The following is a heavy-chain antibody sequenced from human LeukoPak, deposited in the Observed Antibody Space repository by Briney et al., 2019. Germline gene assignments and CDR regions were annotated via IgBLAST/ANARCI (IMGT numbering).Heavy chain of an antibody. Sequence: SETLSLTCAVYGGSFSDYYWTWIRQPPGKGLEWIGEINHSGSPNNNPSLKSRVSISFDTSKDQFSLKLTSVTAADTAVYYCGSRRTAMFGVIKGPIDYWGQGTLVTVSS. CDR1: GGSFSDYY. D-gene: IGHD3-3*01. CDR3: GSRRTAMFGVIKGPIDY. V-gene: IGHV4-34*01. J-gene: IGHJ4*02. CDR2: INHSGSP.